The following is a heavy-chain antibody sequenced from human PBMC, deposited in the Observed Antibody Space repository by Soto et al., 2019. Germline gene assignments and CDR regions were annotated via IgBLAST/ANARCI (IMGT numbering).Heavy chain of an antibody. D-gene: IGHD3-3*01. J-gene: IGHJ6*02. CDR3: ARDTPFGVVDYYYYGMDV. Sequence: LRLSCAASGFTFSSYSMNWVRQAPGRGLEWVSSISSSSSYIYYADSVKGRFTISRDNAKNSLYLQMNSLRAEDTAVYYCARDTPFGVVDYYYYGMDVWGQGTTVTVSS. V-gene: IGHV3-21*01. CDR2: ISSSSSYI. CDR1: GFTFSSYS.